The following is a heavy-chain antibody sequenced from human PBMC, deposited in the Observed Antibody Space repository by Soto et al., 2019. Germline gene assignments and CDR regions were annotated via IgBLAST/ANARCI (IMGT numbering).Heavy chain of an antibody. CDR3: AHRYCSGGSCFLNY. V-gene: IGHV2-5*01. CDR2: IYWNDDK. Sequence: SGPTLVNPTQTLTLTCTFSGFSLSTNGVAVGWIRQPPGKALEWLALIYWNDDKRYRPSLKSRLTITKETSKNQVVLRMTNMDPVDTATYFCAHRYCSGGSCFLNYWGQGTLVTVSS. J-gene: IGHJ4*02. D-gene: IGHD2-15*01. CDR1: GFSLSTNGVA.